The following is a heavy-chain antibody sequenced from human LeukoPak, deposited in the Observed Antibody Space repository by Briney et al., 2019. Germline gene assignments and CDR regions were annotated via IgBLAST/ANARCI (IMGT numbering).Heavy chain of an antibody. Sequence: GGSLRLSCAASGFTFSSHAMSWVRQAPGKGLEWVSAISGSGGSTYYADSVKGRFTISRDNSKNTLYLQMNSLRAEDTAVYYCAKDLEFYDILTTTYWGQGTLVTVSS. J-gene: IGHJ4*02. D-gene: IGHD3-9*01. V-gene: IGHV3-23*01. CDR2: ISGSGGST. CDR3: AKDLEFYDILTTTY. CDR1: GFTFSSHA.